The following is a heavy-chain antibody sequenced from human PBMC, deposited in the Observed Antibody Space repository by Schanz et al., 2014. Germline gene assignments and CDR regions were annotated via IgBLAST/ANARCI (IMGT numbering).Heavy chain of an antibody. CDR3: AKDPSHGDYDYYFDY. Sequence: EEQLLQSGGGLVQPGGSLRLSCAASGFTFGSYGMSWVRQGPGKGLEWVSGISGGGGTRNYADSVKGRFTVFRDNSKRTLYLQMNSLRAEDTAVYYCAKDPSHGDYDYYFDYWGQGTLXTVSS. CDR1: GFTFGSYG. CDR2: ISGGGGTR. V-gene: IGHV3-23*01. D-gene: IGHD3-22*01. J-gene: IGHJ4*02.